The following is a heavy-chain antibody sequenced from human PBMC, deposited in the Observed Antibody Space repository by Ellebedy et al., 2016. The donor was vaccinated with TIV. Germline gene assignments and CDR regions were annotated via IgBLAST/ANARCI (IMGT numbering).Heavy chain of an antibody. Sequence: LRLXCAVSNGSISRDDYYWTWIRQHPGKGLEWIGYIYYDGSTYYNPSLRSRVSISVDTSHNQFSLNLRSVTAADTAVYYCARDRITMVRGVKIGGMDVWGQGTTVTVSS. CDR3: ARDRITMVRGVKIGGMDV. J-gene: IGHJ6*02. CDR1: NGSISRDDYY. CDR2: IYYDGST. V-gene: IGHV4-31*11. D-gene: IGHD3-10*01.